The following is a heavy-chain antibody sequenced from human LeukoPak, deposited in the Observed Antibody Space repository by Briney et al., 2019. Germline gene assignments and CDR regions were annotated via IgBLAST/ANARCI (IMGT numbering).Heavy chain of an antibody. D-gene: IGHD2-2*01. V-gene: IGHV4-4*02. CDR3: AREVAAAPGSFDY. J-gene: IGHJ4*02. CDR2: IYHSGST. CDR1: GGPISSSNW. Sequence: SGTLSLTCAVSGGPISSSNWWSWVRQPPGKGLEWIGEIYHSGSTNYNPSLKSRVTISVDKSKNQFSLKLTSVTAADTAVYYCAREVAAAPGSFDYWGQGTLVTVSS.